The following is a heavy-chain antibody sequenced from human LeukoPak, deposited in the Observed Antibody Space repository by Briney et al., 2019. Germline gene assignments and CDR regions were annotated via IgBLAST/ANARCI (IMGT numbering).Heavy chain of an antibody. CDR3: ARLGPDSSGYYYYYYYYGMDV. J-gene: IGHJ6*02. Sequence: SETLSLTCAVYGGSFSGYYWSWIRQPPGKGLEWIGEINHSGSTNYNPSLKSRVTISVDTSENQFSLQLTPVTAADTAVYYCARLGPDSSGYYYYYYYYGMDVWGQATTVTVSS. CDR2: INHSGST. CDR1: GGSFSGYY. V-gene: IGHV4-34*01. D-gene: IGHD3-22*01.